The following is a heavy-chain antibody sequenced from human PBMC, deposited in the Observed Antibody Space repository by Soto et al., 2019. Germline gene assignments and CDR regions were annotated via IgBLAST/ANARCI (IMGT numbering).Heavy chain of an antibody. CDR2: ISGSGGST. Sequence: PGGSLRLSCAASGFTFSNYAMSWVRQAPGKGLEWVSVISGSGGSTYYADSLNVRFTISRDNSATTLFLQKNSLRGVDRAVYFWAVSPYPYYYDSGGYYWVGIDYWGEGALVSVSS. D-gene: IGHD3-22*01. CDR3: AVSPYPYYYDSGGYYWVGIDY. CDR1: GFTFSNYA. J-gene: IGHJ4*02. V-gene: IGHV3-23*01.